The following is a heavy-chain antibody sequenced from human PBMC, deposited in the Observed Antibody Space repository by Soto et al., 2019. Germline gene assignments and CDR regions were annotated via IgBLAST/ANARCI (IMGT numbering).Heavy chain of an antibody. Sequence: SETLSLTCTVSCGSISSGGYYWSWIRQHPGKGLEWIGYIYYSGSTYYNPSLKSRVTISVDTSKNQFSLKLSSVTAADTAVYYCARGNYDFWSGYVNWFDPWGQGTRVTVSS. D-gene: IGHD3-3*01. V-gene: IGHV4-31*03. J-gene: IGHJ5*02. CDR2: IYYSGST. CDR3: ARGNYDFWSGYVNWFDP. CDR1: CGSISSGGYY.